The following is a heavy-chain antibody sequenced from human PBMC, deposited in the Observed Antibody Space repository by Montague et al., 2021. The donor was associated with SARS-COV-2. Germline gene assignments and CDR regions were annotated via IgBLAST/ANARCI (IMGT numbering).Heavy chain of an antibody. Sequence: SETLSLTCTVSGGSISSYYWSWIRQPAGKGLEWIGRIYTSGSTNXNPSLKSRVTMSVDTSKSQFPLKLSSVTAADTAVYYCARDGSAVAGLPRSYGLDVWGQGTTVTVSS. CDR3: ARDGSAVAGLPRSYGLDV. V-gene: IGHV4-4*07. CDR1: GGSISSYY. D-gene: IGHD6-19*01. CDR2: IYTSGST. J-gene: IGHJ6*02.